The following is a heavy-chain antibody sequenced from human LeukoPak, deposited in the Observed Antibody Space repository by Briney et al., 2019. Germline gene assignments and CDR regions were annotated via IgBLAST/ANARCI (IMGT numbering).Heavy chain of an antibody. CDR3: ARSPHGSSLNWFDP. Sequence: ALVKVSCKASGYXFTNYYIHWVRQAPGQGLEWMGIINPSGGSTTYAQKFQGRVTMTRDTSTRTVYMELRSLRSEDTAVYYCARSPHGSSLNWFDPWGQGTLVTVSS. CDR2: INPSGGST. J-gene: IGHJ5*02. CDR1: GYXFTNYY. D-gene: IGHD6-13*01. V-gene: IGHV1-46*01.